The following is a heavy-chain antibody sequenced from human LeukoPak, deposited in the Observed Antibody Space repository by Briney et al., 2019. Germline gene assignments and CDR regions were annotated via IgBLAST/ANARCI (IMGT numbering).Heavy chain of an antibody. J-gene: IGHJ6*02. V-gene: IGHV3-21*01. CDR2: ITSSSDYI. CDR1: GFTFSSYS. D-gene: IGHD1-1*01. Sequence: GGSLRLSCTASGFTFSSYSMNWVRQAPGKGLEWVSSITSSSDYIYYADSVKGRFTISRDNAENSLHLQMNSLRAEDTAVYCCARGMTTTYNYYGMDVWGQGTTVTVSS. CDR3: ARGMTTTYNYYGMDV.